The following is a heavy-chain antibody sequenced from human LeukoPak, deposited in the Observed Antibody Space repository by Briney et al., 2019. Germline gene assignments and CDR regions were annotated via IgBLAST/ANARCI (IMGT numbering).Heavy chain of an antibody. V-gene: IGHV3-21*01. CDR1: GFTFSSYG. CDR3: AGDWSGYYKALGY. D-gene: IGHD3-3*01. Sequence: GGSLRLSCAASGFTFSSYGMHWVRQAPGKGLEWVSSISSSSSYIYYADSVKGRFTISRDNAKNSLYLQMNSLRAEDTAVYYCAGDWSGYYKALGYWGQGTLVTVSS. CDR2: ISSSSSYI. J-gene: IGHJ4*02.